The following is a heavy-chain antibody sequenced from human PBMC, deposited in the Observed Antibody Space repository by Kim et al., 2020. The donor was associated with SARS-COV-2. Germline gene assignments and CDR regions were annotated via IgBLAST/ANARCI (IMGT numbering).Heavy chain of an antibody. Sequence: STAYADSVKGRFTIPRDDARNSLYLQMNSLRAEDTALYYCARDPMSLAFDIWGQGTMLTVSS. CDR3: ARDPMSLAFDI. CDR2: ST. V-gene: IGHV3-20*03. J-gene: IGHJ3*02.